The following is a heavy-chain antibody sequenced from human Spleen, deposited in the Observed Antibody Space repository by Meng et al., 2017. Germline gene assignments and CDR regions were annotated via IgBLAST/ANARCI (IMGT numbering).Heavy chain of an antibody. V-gene: IGHV4-59*01. CDR3: GRGPYASGYYPY. D-gene: IGHD5-12*01. Sequence: SETLSLTCTVSGGSISSDYWSWIRQPPGKVLEWIGHVHYRGNTNYNPSLKGRVTISVDTSRTQFSLKLTSVTAADTAVYYCGRGPYASGYYPYWGRGTQVTVSS. J-gene: IGHJ4*02. CDR1: GGSISSDY. CDR2: VHYRGNT.